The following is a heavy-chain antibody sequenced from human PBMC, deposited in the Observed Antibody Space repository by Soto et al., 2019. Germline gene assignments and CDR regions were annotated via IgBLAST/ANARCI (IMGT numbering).Heavy chain of an antibody. CDR3: AIAAAGTGFDP. CDR1: GFTFSSYG. J-gene: IGHJ5*02. CDR2: ISYDGSNK. D-gene: IGHD6-13*01. Sequence: QVQLVESGGGVVQPGRSLRLSCAASGFTFSSYGMHWVRQAPGKGLEWVAVISYDGSNKYYADSVKGRFTISRDNSKNTLYLQMNSLRAEDTAVYYCAIAAAGTGFDPWGQGTLVTVSS. V-gene: IGHV3-30*03.